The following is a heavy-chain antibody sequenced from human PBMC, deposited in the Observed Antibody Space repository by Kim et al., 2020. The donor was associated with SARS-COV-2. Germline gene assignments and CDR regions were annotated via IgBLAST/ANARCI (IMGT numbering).Heavy chain of an antibody. CDR3: TRRMAAGMDV. D-gene: IGHD6-25*01. V-gene: IGHV3-73*01. Sequence: ATGSAAAVKGRFTISRDESKNTAYLQMNSLKTEDTAVYYCTRRMAAGMDVWGQGTTVTVSS. CDR2: AT. J-gene: IGHJ6*02.